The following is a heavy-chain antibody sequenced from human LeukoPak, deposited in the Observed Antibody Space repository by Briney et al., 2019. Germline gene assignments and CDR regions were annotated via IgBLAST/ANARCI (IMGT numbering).Heavy chain of an antibody. V-gene: IGHV3-30*18. J-gene: IGHJ4*02. CDR1: GFTFSSYG. D-gene: IGHD6-19*01. CDR2: ISYDGSNK. CDR3: AKGQQWLARAAYFDY. Sequence: GGSLRLSCAASGFTFSSYGMHWVRQAPGKGLEWVAAISYDGSNKYYADSVKGRFTISRDNSKNTLYLQMNSLRAEDTAVYYCAKGQQWLARAAYFDYWGQGTLVTVSS.